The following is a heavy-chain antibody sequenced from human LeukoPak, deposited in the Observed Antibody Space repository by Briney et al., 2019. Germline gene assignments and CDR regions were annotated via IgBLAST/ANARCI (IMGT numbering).Heavy chain of an antibody. V-gene: IGHV4-30-2*01. CDR3: ARGVVGSSWYFDWFDP. CDR2: IYHSGST. D-gene: IGHD6-13*01. CDR1: GGSISSGGYS. Sequence: SETLSLTCAVSGGSISSGGYSWSWIRQPPGKGLEWIVYIYHSGSTYYNPSLKSRVTISVDRSKNQFSLKLSSVTAADTAVYYCARGVVGSSWYFDWFDPWGQGTLVTVSS. J-gene: IGHJ5*02.